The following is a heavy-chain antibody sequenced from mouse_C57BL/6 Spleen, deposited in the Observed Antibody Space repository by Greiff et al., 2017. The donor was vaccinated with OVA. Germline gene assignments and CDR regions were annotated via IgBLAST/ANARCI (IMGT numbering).Heavy chain of an antibody. Sequence: VQLQQSGAELVKPGASVKLSCTASGFTFKDYYMHWVKQRTEQGLEWIGRIDPDDGETKYAPKFQGKATITADTSSNTAYLQLSSLTSEDTVVYYCAGDSSGYAMDYWGQGTSVTVSS. V-gene: IGHV14-2*01. J-gene: IGHJ4*01. CDR2: IDPDDGET. CDR3: AGDSSGYAMDY. D-gene: IGHD3-2*02. CDR1: GFTFKDYY.